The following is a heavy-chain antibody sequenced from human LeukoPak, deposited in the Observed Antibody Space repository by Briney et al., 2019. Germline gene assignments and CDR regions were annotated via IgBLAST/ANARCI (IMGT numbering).Heavy chain of an antibody. J-gene: IGHJ4*02. D-gene: IGHD5-12*01. CDR2: IKQDGSER. CDR3: VNLGYSD. Sequence: GGSLRLSCAASGFTFSNYWMTWVRQAPGKGLEWVANIKQDGSERDYVDSVKGRFTLSRDNAKNLVYLQMNSLRVEDTAVYYCVNLGYSDGGQGTLVTVSS. CDR1: GFTFSNYW. V-gene: IGHV3-7*01.